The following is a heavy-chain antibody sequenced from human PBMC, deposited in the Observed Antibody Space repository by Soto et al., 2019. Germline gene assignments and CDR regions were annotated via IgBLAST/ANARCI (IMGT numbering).Heavy chain of an antibody. V-gene: IGHV3-9*01. CDR1: GFTFDDYA. CDR3: AKDYYDFWSGYPWFDP. J-gene: IGHJ5*02. D-gene: IGHD3-3*01. CDR2: ISWNSGSI. Sequence: DVQLVESGGGLVQPGRSLRLSCAASGFTFDDYAMHWVRQAPGKGLEWVSGISWNSGSIGYADSVKGRFTISRDNAKNSLYLQMNSLRAEDTALYYCAKDYYDFWSGYPWFDPWGQGTLVTVSS.